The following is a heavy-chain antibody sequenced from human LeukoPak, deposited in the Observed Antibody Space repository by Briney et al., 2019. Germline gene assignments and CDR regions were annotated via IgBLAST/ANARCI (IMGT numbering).Heavy chain of an antibody. V-gene: IGHV4-39*01. J-gene: IGHJ4*02. D-gene: IGHD6-13*01. CDR3: ARLGIAAAGAGYFDH. CDR1: GGSISSSSYY. Sequence: SETLSLTCTVSGGSISSSSYYWGWIRQPPGKGLEWIGSIYHSGSTYYNPSLKSRVTISVDTSKNQFSLKLSSVTAADTAVYYCARLGIAAAGAGYFDHWGQGTLVTVSS. CDR2: IYHSGST.